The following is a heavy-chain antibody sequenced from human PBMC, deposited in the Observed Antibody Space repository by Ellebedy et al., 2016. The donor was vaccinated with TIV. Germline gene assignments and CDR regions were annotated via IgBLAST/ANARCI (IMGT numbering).Heavy chain of an antibody. J-gene: IGHJ5*02. D-gene: IGHD3-10*01. CDR3: ARYGGAGEWFDP. CDR2: IYYSGNT. Sequence: MPSETLSLTCTVSGGSINNTSYYWGWIRQPPGKGLEWIGHIYYSGNTYYNPSLKSRVTISVDRSKNQFSLKLSSVSAADTALFYCARYGGAGEWFDPWGQGTLVTVSS. V-gene: IGHV4-39*01. CDR1: GGSINNTSYY.